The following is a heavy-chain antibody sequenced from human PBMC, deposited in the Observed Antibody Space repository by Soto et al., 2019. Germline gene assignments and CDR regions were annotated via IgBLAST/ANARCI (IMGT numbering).Heavy chain of an antibody. CDR1: GGTFNTYT. CDR2: IMPLYAKP. D-gene: IGHD1-26*01. V-gene: IGHV1-69*01. Sequence: QVQLVQSGAEVKKPGSSVKGSCKASGGTFNTYTISWVRQVPGQGLEWMGGIMPLYAKPTYAQTFQGRLTIASDEYTSTVYMEWSSLRSEDTALYYCASLNNWSSGDGRIDVWGRGTAVSVSS. J-gene: IGHJ6*02. CDR3: ASLNNWSSGDGRIDV.